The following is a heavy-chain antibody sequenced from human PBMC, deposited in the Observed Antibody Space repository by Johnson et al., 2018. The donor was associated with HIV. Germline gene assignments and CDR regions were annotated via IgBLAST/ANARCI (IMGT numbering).Heavy chain of an antibody. V-gene: IGHV3-30*02. D-gene: IGHD5-12*01. CDR1: GITFSSSG. J-gene: IGHJ4*03. CDR3: ASGDDDGF. CDR2: IRYDGNNK. Sequence: QVHLVESGGGVVQPGGSLRLSCAASGITFSSSGMNWVRQAPGKGLEWVSFIRYDGNNKYYTDSVKGRFTISRDNSKNTLYLQMNSLRAEDTAVYYCASGDDDGFWGRGTLVTVSS.